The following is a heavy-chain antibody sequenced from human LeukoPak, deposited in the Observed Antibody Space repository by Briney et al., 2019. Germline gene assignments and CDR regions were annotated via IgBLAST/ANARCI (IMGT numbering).Heavy chain of an antibody. CDR1: GDSVSSNSAA. Sequence: SQTLSLTCAISGDSVSSNSAAWNWIRQSPSRGLEWLGRTYYRSKWYNDYAVSVKSRITINPDTSKNQFSLQLNSVTPEDTAVYYCAREGFQYYDILTGYYKRRAFDIWGQGTMVTVS. CDR2: TYYRSKWYN. V-gene: IGHV6-1*01. J-gene: IGHJ3*02. D-gene: IGHD3-9*01. CDR3: AREGFQYYDILTGYYKRRAFDI.